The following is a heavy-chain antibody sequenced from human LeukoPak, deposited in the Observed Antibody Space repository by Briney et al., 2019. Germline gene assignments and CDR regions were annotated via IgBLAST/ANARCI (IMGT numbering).Heavy chain of an antibody. CDR3: TRDRFRLYQDY. CDR1: GFTFGDYA. CDR2: IRSKAYGGTT. J-gene: IGHJ4*02. V-gene: IGHV3-49*04. D-gene: IGHD2-2*01. Sequence: GGSLRLSCTASGFTFGDYAMSWVRQAPGKGLEWVGFIRSKAYGGTTEYAASVKGRFTISRDDSKSIAYLQMNSLKTEDTAVYYCTRDRFRLYQDYWGQGTLVTVSS.